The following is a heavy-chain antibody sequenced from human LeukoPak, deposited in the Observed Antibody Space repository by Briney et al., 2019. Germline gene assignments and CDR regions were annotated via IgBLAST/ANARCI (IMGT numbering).Heavy chain of an antibody. CDR1: GFTFSDYY. J-gene: IGHJ6*03. CDR2: ISSSVSAM. V-gene: IGHV3-11*01. CDR3: AKDGSSSNHYYYYMDV. Sequence: GGSLRLSCAASGFTFSDYYMTWIRQAPGKGLEWVSYISSSVSAMYYADSVKGRFTISRDNAKNSLYLQMNSLRAEDTALYYCAKDGSSSNHYYYYMDVWGKGTTVTVSS. D-gene: IGHD1-14*01.